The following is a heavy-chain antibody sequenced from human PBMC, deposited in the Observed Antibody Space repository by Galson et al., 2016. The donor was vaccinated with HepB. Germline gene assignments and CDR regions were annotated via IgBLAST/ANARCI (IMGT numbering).Heavy chain of an antibody. D-gene: IGHD1-26*01. CDR3: ARGGTYYIGY. J-gene: IGHJ4*02. CDR1: GDSVSNSNW. V-gene: IGHV4-4*02. CDR2: IFHTGVM. Sequence: LSLTCAVSGDSVSNSNWWSWVRQPPGKGLEWIGEIFHTGVMNYNPSLKSRVTISVDMSENQLSLKLSSVTAADTAMYYCARGGTYYIGYWGQGALVTVSS.